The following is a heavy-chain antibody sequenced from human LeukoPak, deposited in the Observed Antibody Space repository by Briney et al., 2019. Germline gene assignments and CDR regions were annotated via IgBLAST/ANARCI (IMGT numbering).Heavy chain of an antibody. D-gene: IGHD2-15*01. CDR3: ARGPLVAANPTYNWFDP. CDR2: IFPGDSDA. CDR1: GYSFTNYW. J-gene: IGHJ5*01. Sequence: GESLKISCKGSGYSFTNYWIGWVRQMPGKGLEWMGIIFPGDSDARYSPSFQGQVTISADKSISTTYLQWSSLKASDTAMYYCARGPLVAANPTYNWFDPWGKGTTVTVSS. V-gene: IGHV5-51*01.